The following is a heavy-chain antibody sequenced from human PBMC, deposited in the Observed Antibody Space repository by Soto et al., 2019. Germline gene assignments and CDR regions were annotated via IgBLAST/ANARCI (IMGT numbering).Heavy chain of an antibody. J-gene: IGHJ5*01. CDR1: GDTFTANY. CDR2: INPKSGGT. Sequence: QVQLVQSGAEVKKPGASVKVSCKASGDTFTANYIHWVRQAPGQGFEWMGWINPKSGGTKFPQKFQGRVTMTRDTSLSTVYMTLTRLTSDDTAVYYCVRDQKYFRVNGNWFDSWGQGTLVSVSS. CDR3: VRDQKYFRVNGNWFDS. D-gene: IGHD2-2*01. V-gene: IGHV1-2*02.